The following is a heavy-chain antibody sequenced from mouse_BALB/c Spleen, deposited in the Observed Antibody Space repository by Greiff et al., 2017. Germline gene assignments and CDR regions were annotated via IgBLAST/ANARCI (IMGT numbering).Heavy chain of an antibody. CDR1: GFSLTSYG. D-gene: IGHD2-14*01. V-gene: IGHV2-2*02. Sequence: QVQLKESGPGLVQPSQSLSITCTVSGFSLTSYGVHWVRQSPGKGLEWLGVIWSGGSTDYNAAFISRLSISKDNSKSQVFFKMNSLQANDTAIYYCARRYRYDGGYYAMDYWGQGTSVTVSS. J-gene: IGHJ4*01. CDR2: IWSGGST. CDR3: ARRYRYDGGYYAMDY.